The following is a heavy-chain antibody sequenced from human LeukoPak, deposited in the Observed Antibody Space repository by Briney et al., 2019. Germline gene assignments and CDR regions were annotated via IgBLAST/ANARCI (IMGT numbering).Heavy chain of an antibody. CDR2: INTDNSNT. J-gene: IGHJ4*02. Sequence: ASVKVSCKASRYTFISKGIHWVRQAPGQRLEWMAWINTDNSNTKRSQTLLGRVTITRDTSATTAYMELSSLRFEDTAVYYCARSTGPGGYFDFWGQGTLVTVSS. CDR3: ARSTGPGGYFDF. D-gene: IGHD3-16*01. CDR1: RYTFISKG. V-gene: IGHV1-3*04.